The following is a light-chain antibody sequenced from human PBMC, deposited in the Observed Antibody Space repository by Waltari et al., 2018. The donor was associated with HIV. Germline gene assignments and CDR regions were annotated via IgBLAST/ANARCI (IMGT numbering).Light chain of an antibody. J-gene: IGLJ2*01. CDR3: AACDDSMEGHV. Sequence: QSGLTQPPEASGTPGQAVTVSCSGSTSDIGINTVNWYRQLPGTAHKRIIYNTYQRSSGVPDRVSAAQSGTSASLAISGLQSEDEADYYCAACDDSMEGHVFGGGTKLTIL. CDR1: TSDIGINT. V-gene: IGLV1-44*01. CDR2: NTY.